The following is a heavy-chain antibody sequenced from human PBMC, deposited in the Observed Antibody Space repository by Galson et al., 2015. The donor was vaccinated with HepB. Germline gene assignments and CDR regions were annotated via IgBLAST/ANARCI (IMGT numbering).Heavy chain of an antibody. CDR2: ISGSGGGT. Sequence: SLRLSCAASGFTFSSYAMSWVRQAPGKGLEWVSAISGSGGGTYYADSVKGRFSISRDNSKNTLYLQMNRLRAEDTAVFYCATGDVNYHDRSGNSGDSFHYWGQGTLVTVSS. CDR3: ATGDVNYHDRSGNSGDSFHY. CDR1: GFTFSSYA. J-gene: IGHJ4*02. V-gene: IGHV3-23*01. D-gene: IGHD3-22*01.